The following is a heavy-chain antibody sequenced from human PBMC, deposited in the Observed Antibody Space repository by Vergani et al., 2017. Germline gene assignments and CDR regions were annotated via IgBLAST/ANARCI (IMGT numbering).Heavy chain of an antibody. V-gene: IGHV4-59*01. J-gene: IGHJ4*02. Sequence: VQLVESGGGLVTPGGSLRLSCAASGFTLSNARMSWVRQAPGQGLEWIGYIYYSGSTNFNPSLKSRVTISVDTSKNQFSLKLSSVTASDTAVYYCARGYYDCWSGYXNGYWGQGTLVTVSS. CDR2: IYYSGST. CDR1: GFTLSNAR. CDR3: ARGYYDCWSGYXNGY. D-gene: IGHD3-3*01.